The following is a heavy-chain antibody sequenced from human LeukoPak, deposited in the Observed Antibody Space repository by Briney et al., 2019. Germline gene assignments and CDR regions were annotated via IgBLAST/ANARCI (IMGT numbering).Heavy chain of an antibody. V-gene: IGHV3-23*01. J-gene: IGHJ3*01. CDR3: ARVALYALDV. Sequence: GGSLRLSCAASGFTFNSYVMSWVRQAPGKGPEWVSAINGGGGNTYYAESVKGRFTIYRDNSKNTLYLQISSLRAEDTAVYYCARVALYALDVWGQGTVVTVSS. CDR2: INGGGGNT. D-gene: IGHD3-16*01. CDR1: GFTFNSYV.